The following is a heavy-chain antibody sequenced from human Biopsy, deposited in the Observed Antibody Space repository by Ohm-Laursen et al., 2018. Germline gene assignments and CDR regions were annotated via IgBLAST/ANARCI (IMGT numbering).Heavy chain of an antibody. CDR2: IGGSGGTT. CDR3: VKDRRQYNDGYFPDGFDY. D-gene: IGHD2-2*03. V-gene: IGHV3-23*01. Sequence: SLRLSCAAAGFTFIDFAMTWVRQAPGKGLEWVSAIGGSGGTTYYACSVKARFTNTGDNSKHTLFLQMNNLRPEDTDAYLCVKDRRQYNDGYFPDGFDYWGLGTRVTVSS. CDR1: GFTFIDFA. J-gene: IGHJ4*02.